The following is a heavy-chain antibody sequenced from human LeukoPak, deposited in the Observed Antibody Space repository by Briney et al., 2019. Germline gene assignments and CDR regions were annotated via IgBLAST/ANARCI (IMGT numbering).Heavy chain of an antibody. CDR1: GFTFDDYA. CDR2: ISWNSGNI. D-gene: IGHD5-18*01. CDR3: AKDYTAMARGLDY. J-gene: IGHJ4*02. V-gene: IGHV3-9*01. Sequence: GGSLRPSCAASGFTFDDYAMHWVRQAPGKGLEWVSGISWNSGNIGYADSVKGRFTISRDNAKNSLYLQMNSLTAEDTALYYCAKDYTAMARGLDYWGQGTLVTVSS.